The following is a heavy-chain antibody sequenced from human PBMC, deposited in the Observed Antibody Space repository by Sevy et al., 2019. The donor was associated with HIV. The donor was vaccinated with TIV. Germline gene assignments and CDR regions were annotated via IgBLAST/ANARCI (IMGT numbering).Heavy chain of an antibody. V-gene: IGHV3-30-3*01. CDR1: GFTFSSYA. CDR2: ISYDGSNK. Sequence: GGSLRLSCAASGFTFSSYAMHWVRQAPGKGLEWVAVISYDGSNKYYADSVKGRFTISRDNSKNTLYLQMNSLRAEDTAGDYCAGDRVSSGWRLAPPDWYFDLWGRGTLVTVSS. J-gene: IGHJ2*01. D-gene: IGHD6-19*01. CDR3: AGDRVSSGWRLAPPDWYFDL.